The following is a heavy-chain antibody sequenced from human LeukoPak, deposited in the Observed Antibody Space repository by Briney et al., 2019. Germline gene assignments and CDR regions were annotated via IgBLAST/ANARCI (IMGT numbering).Heavy chain of an antibody. CDR3: AKSPEWDPKQLGFKFFDY. CDR2: INWNGGDK. Sequence: GGSLRLSCADSLFRLHGDGLSWVRQAPGKGLEWVSGINWNGGDKRYADSVRGRFTISRDNAKNSLYLHMNSLRGEDTALYYCAKSPEWDPKQLGFKFFDYWGQGTLVTVSS. CDR1: LFRLHGDG. V-gene: IGHV3-20*04. J-gene: IGHJ4*02. D-gene: IGHD1-26*01.